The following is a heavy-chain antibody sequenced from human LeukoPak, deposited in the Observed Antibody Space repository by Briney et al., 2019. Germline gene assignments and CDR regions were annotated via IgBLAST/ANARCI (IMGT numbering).Heavy chain of an antibody. J-gene: IGHJ4*02. CDR2: ISSSGSTI. V-gene: IGHV3-48*03. D-gene: IGHD2-15*01. CDR3: ARERLGYCSGGSCYDDDY. CDR1: GFTFSSYE. Sequence: GGSLRLSCAASGFTFSSYEMNWVRQAPGKGLEWVSYISSSGSTIYYADSVKGRFTISRDNAKNSLYLQMNSLRAEDTAVYYCARERLGYCSGGSCYDDDYWGQGTLVTVSS.